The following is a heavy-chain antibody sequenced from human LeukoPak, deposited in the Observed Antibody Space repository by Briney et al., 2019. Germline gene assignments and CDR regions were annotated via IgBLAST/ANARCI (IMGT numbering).Heavy chain of an antibody. D-gene: IGHD2-2*01. CDR3: TRDRGLPANSRGVDF. J-gene: IGHJ4*02. CDR1: GFTLSSYT. V-gene: IGHV3-21*01. CDR2: ITSSSSYI. Sequence: KPGGSLRLSCAASGFTLSSYTVNWVRQAPGKGLEWVSSITSSSSYIYYADSVKGRFTISRDNAKNSLYLHMNSLTAEDTAIYYCTRDRGLPANSRGVDFWGQGTLVTVSS.